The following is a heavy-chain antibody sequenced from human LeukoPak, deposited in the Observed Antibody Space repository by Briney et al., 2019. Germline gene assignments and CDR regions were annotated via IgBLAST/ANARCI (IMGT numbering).Heavy chain of an antibody. D-gene: IGHD5-18*01. V-gene: IGHV3-23*01. Sequence: GASLRLSCAASGFTFSSYAMSWVRQAPGKGLEWVSAISGSGGSTYYADSVKGRFTISRDNSKNTLYLQMSSLRAEDTAVYYCAKDGGYSYGQYYFDYWGQGTLVTVSS. CDR3: AKDGGYSYGQYYFDY. J-gene: IGHJ4*02. CDR1: GFTFSSYA. CDR2: ISGSGGST.